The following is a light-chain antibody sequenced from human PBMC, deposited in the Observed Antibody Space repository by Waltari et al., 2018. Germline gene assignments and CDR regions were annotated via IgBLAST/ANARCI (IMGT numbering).Light chain of an antibody. CDR1: NSDNKY. Sequence: SYEVTQPPSVSVSPGQTASITRSGDNSDNKYVFWYQQKAGQSPALVIYQDSKRPSGIPERFSGSNSGNTATLTISGTQALDEADYYCQAWDSSRGYVFGTGTKVTVL. CDR3: QAWDSSRGYV. CDR2: QDS. J-gene: IGLJ1*01. V-gene: IGLV3-1*01.